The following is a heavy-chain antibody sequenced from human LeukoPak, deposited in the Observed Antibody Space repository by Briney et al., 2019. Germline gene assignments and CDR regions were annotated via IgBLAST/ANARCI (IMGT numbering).Heavy chain of an antibody. CDR3: AKGRGYSGSYCSFDY. CDR1: GFTFSSYA. J-gene: IGHJ4*02. D-gene: IGHD1-26*01. CDR2: ISGSGGST. Sequence: PGGSLRLSCAASGFTFSSYAMSWVRQAPGKRLEWVSAISGSGGSTYYADSVKGRFTISRDNSKNTLYLQMNNLRAEDTAVYYCAKGRGYSGSYCSFDYWGQGTLVTVSS. V-gene: IGHV3-23*01.